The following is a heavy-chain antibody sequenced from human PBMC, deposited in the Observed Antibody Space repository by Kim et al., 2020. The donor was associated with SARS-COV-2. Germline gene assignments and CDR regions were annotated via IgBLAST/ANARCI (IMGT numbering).Heavy chain of an antibody. Sequence: TYSTPSLNSRVTRSVATSQNQFSLKLSSVTAADTAVYYCAREEYCGLFDYWGQGTLVTVSS. J-gene: IGHJ4*02. V-gene: IGHV4-31*02. CDR3: AREEYCGLFDY. CDR2: T. D-gene: IGHD2-8*02.